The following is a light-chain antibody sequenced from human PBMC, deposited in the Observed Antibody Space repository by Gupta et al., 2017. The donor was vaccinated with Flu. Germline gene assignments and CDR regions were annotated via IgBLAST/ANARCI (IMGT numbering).Light chain of an antibody. Sequence: DIQITQSPSSISEYVGDRVTIPCRATQGISNYLAWYQQKPGKVPKLLIYAAFTLQSGVPSRFSGSGSGTDFTLTISSLQPEDVATYYCQKYNSAPFTFGPGTKVDIK. CDR1: QGISNY. CDR2: AAF. V-gene: IGKV1-27*01. CDR3: QKYNSAPFT. J-gene: IGKJ3*01.